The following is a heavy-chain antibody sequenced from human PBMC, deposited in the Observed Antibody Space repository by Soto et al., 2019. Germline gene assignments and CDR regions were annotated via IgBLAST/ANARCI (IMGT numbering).Heavy chain of an antibody. J-gene: IGHJ5*02. Sequence: SETLSLTCTVSGGSISNYYWSWIRQPPGKGLEWLGFIYYSGTTKYNPSLKSRVTISVDTSKNQFSLKLNSVTAADTAVYYCTRSAVLYNWNAFDPWGQGTLVTVSS. CDR2: IYYSGTT. V-gene: IGHV4-59*08. CDR1: GGSISNYY. CDR3: TRSAVLYNWNAFDP. D-gene: IGHD1-20*01.